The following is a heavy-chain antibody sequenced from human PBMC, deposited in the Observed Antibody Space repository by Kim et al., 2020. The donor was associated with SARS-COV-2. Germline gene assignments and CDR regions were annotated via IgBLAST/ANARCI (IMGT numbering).Heavy chain of an antibody. V-gene: IGHV7-4-1*02. CDR1: GYTFTRHS. CDR2: INTNTGNP. J-gene: IGHJ6*01. CDR3: ARLLRTSVSTSYYFYGMDV. D-gene: IGHD2-2*01. Sequence: ASVKVSCKASGYTFTRHSMSWVRQAPGQGLQWMGWINTNTGNPTYGQGFTGRSVFSLDISVSTAYLQINNLKAEDTAVYFCARLLRTSVSTSYYFYGMDV.